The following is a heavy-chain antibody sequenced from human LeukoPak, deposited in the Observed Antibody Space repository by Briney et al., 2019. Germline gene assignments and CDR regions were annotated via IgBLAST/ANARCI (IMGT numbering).Heavy chain of an antibody. CDR2: ISAYNGNT. Sequence: ASVKVSCKASGGTFSSYAISWVRQAPGQGLEWMGWISAYNGNTNYAQKLQGRVTMTTDTSTSTAYMELRSLRSDDTAVYYCARDAPGAVAGDFDYWGQGTLVTVSS. D-gene: IGHD6-19*01. CDR3: ARDAPGAVAGDFDY. V-gene: IGHV1-18*01. CDR1: GGTFSSYA. J-gene: IGHJ4*02.